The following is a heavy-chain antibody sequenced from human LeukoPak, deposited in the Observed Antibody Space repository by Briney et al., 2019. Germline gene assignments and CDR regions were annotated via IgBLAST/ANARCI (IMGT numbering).Heavy chain of an antibody. J-gene: IGHJ4*02. Sequence: SETLSLTCAVSGGPFSGYFWSWIRQPPGKGLEWIGEIHNSGTTNYNPSLNSRVTISEDTSKNQIYLNLRSVTAADTAVYYCARRYYYNLGSFPFDFWGQGTLVTVSS. V-gene: IGHV4-34*01. CDR2: IHNSGTT. CDR1: GGPFSGYF. CDR3: ARRYYYNLGSFPFDF. D-gene: IGHD3-10*01.